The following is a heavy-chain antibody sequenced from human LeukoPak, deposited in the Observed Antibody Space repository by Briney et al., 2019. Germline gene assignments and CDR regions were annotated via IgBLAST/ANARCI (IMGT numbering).Heavy chain of an antibody. CDR3: ARHYYDSSGSRRDYYFDY. CDR1: GGSVRSTSDY. Sequence: PSETLPLTCSVFGGSVRSTSDYWGWIRQPPGKGLEYIGSIYSSGTTYYNPSLKSRVSMSVDVSNNQFSLKLSSVTAADTAVYYCARHYYDSSGSRRDYYFDYWGPGALV. D-gene: IGHD3-22*01. V-gene: IGHV4-39*01. CDR2: IYSSGTT. J-gene: IGHJ4*02.